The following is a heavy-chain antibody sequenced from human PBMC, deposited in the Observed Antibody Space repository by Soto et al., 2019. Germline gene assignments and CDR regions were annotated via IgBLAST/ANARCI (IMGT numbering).Heavy chain of an antibody. J-gene: IGHJ4*02. CDR1: DGSISGYF. CDR2: IYYAGTT. D-gene: IGHD4-17*01. CDR3: ARHGGFDYGDNFDS. Sequence: SETLSLTCIVSDGSISGYFWSRIRQPPGKGLEWVGYIYYAGTTSYNPSLKSRFTISLETSKSQFSLRLSSVTAADTAVYYCARHGGFDYGDNFDSWGQGTLVTVSS. V-gene: IGHV4-59*08.